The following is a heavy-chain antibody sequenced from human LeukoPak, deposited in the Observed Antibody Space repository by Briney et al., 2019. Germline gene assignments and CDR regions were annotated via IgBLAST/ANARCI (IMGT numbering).Heavy chain of an antibody. CDR3: ARHPSGSSFDY. V-gene: IGHV4-39*01. CDR2: IHYTGST. Sequence: SETLSLTCSVSGGSIRSSSYYWGWIRQPPGKGLEWIGTIHYTGSTYYTPSLKSRVTVSVDTSNNQFSLKVSSVTAADTAVYYCARHPSGSSFDYWGQGTLVAVSS. J-gene: IGHJ4*02. D-gene: IGHD1-26*01. CDR1: GGSIRSSSYY.